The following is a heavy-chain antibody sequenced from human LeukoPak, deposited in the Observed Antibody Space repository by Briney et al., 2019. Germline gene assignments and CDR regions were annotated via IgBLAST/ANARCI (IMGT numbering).Heavy chain of an antibody. D-gene: IGHD1-7*01. Sequence: SETLSLTCTVSGGSISGYYWNWIRQPPRKGLEWIGYVDYSGSTNYSPSLKSRVTISVDTSKNHFSLRLSSVTAADTAVYYCARDFAGNYYFHYWGQGTLGTVSS. CDR3: ARDFAGNYYFHY. J-gene: IGHJ4*02. CDR1: GGSISGYY. V-gene: IGHV4-59*01. CDR2: VDYSGST.